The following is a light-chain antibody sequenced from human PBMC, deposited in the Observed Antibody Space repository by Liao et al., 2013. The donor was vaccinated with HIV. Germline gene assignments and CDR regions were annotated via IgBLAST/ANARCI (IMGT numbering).Light chain of an antibody. CDR1: NIGTKS. CDR3: QVWDSSGDHVV. V-gene: IGLV3-21*04. Sequence: SYVLTQPPSVSVAPGKTASITCGATNIGTKSVHWYQQRPGQAPVLVIYYDSDRPSGIPERFSGSNSGNTATLTISRVEAGDEADYYCQVWDSSGDHVVFGGGAKLTV. CDR2: YDS. J-gene: IGLJ2*01.